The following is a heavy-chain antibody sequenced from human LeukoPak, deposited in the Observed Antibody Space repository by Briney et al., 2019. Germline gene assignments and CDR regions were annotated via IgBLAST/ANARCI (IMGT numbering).Heavy chain of an antibody. D-gene: IGHD1-26*01. V-gene: IGHV3-30-3*01. Sequence: SGGSLRLSCAASGFTFSSYAMHWVRQAPGKGLEWVAVISNDGSNTYYADSVKGRFTISRDKSKKTLYLHMDRLRAEDTAVYYCAKDGTGSYLGGLFDYWGQGILVTVSS. CDR2: ISNDGSNT. CDR1: GFTFSSYA. J-gene: IGHJ4*02. CDR3: AKDGTGSYLGGLFDY.